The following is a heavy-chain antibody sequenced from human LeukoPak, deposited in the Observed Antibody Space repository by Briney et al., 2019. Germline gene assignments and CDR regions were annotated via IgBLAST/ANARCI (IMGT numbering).Heavy chain of an antibody. Sequence: PGGSRRLSCVASGFYFNAYLMSWVRQAPGKGLEWVANIKQDGSQKFYLDSVKGRFAISRDNSKNTLFLQLHNLRVEDTALYYCARDLHYYVAMDVWGQGTTVTVSS. D-gene: IGHD3-10*02. J-gene: IGHJ6*02. V-gene: IGHV3-7*05. CDR3: ARDLHYYVAMDV. CDR1: GFYFNAYL. CDR2: IKQDGSQK.